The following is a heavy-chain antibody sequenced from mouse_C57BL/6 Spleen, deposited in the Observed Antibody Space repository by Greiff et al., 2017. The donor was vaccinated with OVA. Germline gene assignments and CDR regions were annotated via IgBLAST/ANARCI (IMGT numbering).Heavy chain of an antibody. CDR1: GFTFSSYA. CDR2: ISDGGSYT. V-gene: IGHV5-4*01. D-gene: IGHD2-3*01. J-gene: IGHJ2*01. Sequence: EVQLVESGGGLVKPGGSLKLSCAASGFTFSSYAMSWVRQTPEKRLEWVATISDGGSYTYYPDNVKGRFTISRDNAKNNLYLQMSHLKSEDTAMYYCARDRPIYDGYYVDYWGQGTTLTVSS. CDR3: ARDRPIYDGYYVDY.